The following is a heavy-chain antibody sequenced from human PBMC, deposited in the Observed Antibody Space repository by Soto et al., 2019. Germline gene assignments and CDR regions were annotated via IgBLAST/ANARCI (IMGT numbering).Heavy chain of an antibody. CDR1: GYTFTGYY. Sequence: QVQLVQSGAEVKKPGASVKVSCKASGYTFTGYYMHWVRQAPGQGLEWMGWINPNSGGTNYAQKFQGWVTMTRDTSSSTAYMELRRLRSDDTAVYYCARGDEQQLGHYYGMDVWGQGTTVTVSS. V-gene: IGHV1-2*04. D-gene: IGHD6-13*01. J-gene: IGHJ6*02. CDR3: ARGDEQQLGHYYGMDV. CDR2: INPNSGGT.